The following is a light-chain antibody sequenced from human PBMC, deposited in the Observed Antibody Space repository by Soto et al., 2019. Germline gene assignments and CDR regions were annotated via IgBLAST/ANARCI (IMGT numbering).Light chain of an antibody. CDR1: SGDIGSYNL. J-gene: IGLJ1*01. CDR3: FSYAASSTPFV. Sequence: QSVLTQPASVSGSPGQSITISCTGTSGDIGSYNLVSWYQHHPGKSPQLMFYEVNKRPSGVSDRFSGSKSGNTASLTISGLQSEDETHYYCFSYAASSTPFVFGTGTKLTVL. V-gene: IGLV2-23*02. CDR2: EVN.